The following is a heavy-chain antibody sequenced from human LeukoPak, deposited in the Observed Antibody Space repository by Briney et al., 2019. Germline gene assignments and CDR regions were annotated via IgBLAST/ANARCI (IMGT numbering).Heavy chain of an antibody. D-gene: IGHD3-3*01. CDR3: ARDPVWSGKPAYFDY. CDR2: ISSSSSYI. CDR1: GFTFSSYA. Sequence: TGGSLRLSCAASGFTFSSYAMSWVRQAPGKGLEWVSSISSSSSYIYYADSVKGRFTISRDNAKNSLYLQMNSLRAEDTAVYYCARDPVWSGKPAYFDYWGQGTLVTVSS. J-gene: IGHJ4*02. V-gene: IGHV3-21*01.